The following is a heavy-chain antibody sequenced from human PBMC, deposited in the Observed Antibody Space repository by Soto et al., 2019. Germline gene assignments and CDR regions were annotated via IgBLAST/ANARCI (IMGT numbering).Heavy chain of an antibody. CDR3: ARRVWFGELFSWMDL. CDR2: IYDAETT. J-gene: IGHJ6*02. V-gene: IGHV4-4*02. D-gene: IGHD3-10*01. CDR1: GGSISGSYS. Sequence: QVQLQESGPGLVKPSGTLSLTCAVSGGSISGSYSWSWVRQPPGKGLEWIVEIYDAETTNYNPSPKSRETMSVNKSNNQFPLRLRSVTAADTAAYYCARRVWFGELFSWMDLWGQGTTVTVSS.